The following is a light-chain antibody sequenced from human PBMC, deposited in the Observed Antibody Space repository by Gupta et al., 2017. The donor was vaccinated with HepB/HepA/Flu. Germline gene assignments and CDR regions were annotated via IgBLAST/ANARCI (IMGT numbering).Light chain of an antibody. CDR2: DVS. CDR1: QDIGIS. J-gene: IGKJ4*01. Sequence: DIQITQSPSSLSASIGDRVSITCQASQDIGISLNWYQQKPGTAPNLLIYDVSKVERGVPSRFSGSGSGTXFTLTIXSLQPEEFARYYCQQECNLPVTFGXGTKLEIK. CDR3: QQECNLPVT. V-gene: IGKV1-33*01.